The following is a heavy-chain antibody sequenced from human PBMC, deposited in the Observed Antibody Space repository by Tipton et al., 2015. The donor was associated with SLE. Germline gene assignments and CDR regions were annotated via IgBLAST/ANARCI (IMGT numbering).Heavy chain of an antibody. J-gene: IGHJ4*02. CDR2: ISHAGST. D-gene: IGHD2-2*01. V-gene: IGHV4-34*01. CDR3: ATRGSSSWHFFDY. Sequence: TLSLTCAVYGGSISAYYWSWIRQPPGKGLEWIGEISHAGSTNFNPSLKSRVAISADTSKRQFSLKLSSVTAADTAVYYCATRGSSSWHFFDYWGQGTLVTVSS. CDR1: GGSISAYY.